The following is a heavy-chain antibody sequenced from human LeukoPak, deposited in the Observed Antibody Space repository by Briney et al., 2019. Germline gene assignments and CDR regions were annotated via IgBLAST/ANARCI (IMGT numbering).Heavy chain of an antibody. CDR3: ARNYDRMDY. CDR2: IYCSGTT. J-gene: IGHJ4*02. V-gene: IGHV4-59*01. Sequence: SETLSLTCTVSGGSMTDYYWSWIRQPPGRELEWIGYIYCSGTTYYNPSLKSRVTMSVDTSKKQFSLKLSSVTAADTAVYFCARNYDRMDYWGQGTLVTVSS. D-gene: IGHD3-16*01. CDR1: GGSMTDYY.